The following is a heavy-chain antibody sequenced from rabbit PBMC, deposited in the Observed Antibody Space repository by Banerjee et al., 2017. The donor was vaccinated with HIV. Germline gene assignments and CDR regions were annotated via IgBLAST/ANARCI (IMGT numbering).Heavy chain of an antibody. Sequence: QEQLEESGGDLVKPEGSLTLTCTASGFDLSSYYYMCWVRQAPGKGLELIGCIYSGSGSTAYASWAKGRFTISKTSSTTVTLQMTSLTAADTATYFCARTAYSGSDAGYALTRLDLRAQGPWSPS. J-gene: IGHJ3*01. D-gene: IGHD6-1*01. CDR1: GFDLSSYYY. CDR2: IYSGSGST. V-gene: IGHV1S45*01. CDR3: ARTAYSGSDAGYALTRLDL.